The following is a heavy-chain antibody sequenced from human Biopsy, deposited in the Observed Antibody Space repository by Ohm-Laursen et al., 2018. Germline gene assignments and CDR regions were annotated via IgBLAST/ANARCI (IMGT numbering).Heavy chain of an antibody. V-gene: IGHV1-69*06. J-gene: IGHJ1*01. D-gene: IGHD1-1*01. CDR2: NIPIFGTG. CDR1: GGTFSNYG. Sequence: VASVKVSCKAPGGTFSNYGVNWVRQAPGQGLEWLGGNIPIFGTGNYAQKFQDRVTVAADTSTSTATMELRSLRSDDTAVYYCATKLTGYFHHWGQGTLVIVSS. CDR3: ATKLTGYFHH.